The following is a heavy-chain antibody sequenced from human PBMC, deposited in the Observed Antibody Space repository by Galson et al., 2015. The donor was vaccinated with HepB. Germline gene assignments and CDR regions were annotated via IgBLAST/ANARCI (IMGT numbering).Heavy chain of an antibody. CDR1: GYKFTSYY. CDR2: INPSGGST. Sequence: SVKVSCKASGYKFTSYYMHWVRQAPGQGLEWMGIINPSGGSTDYAQKFRGRLTMTRDTSTSTVCMELSSLRSADTAVYYCAGGRSIAARRNYYYYMDVWGKGTTVTVSS. V-gene: IGHV1-46*01. J-gene: IGHJ6*03. D-gene: IGHD6-6*01. CDR3: AGGRSIAARRNYYYYMDV.